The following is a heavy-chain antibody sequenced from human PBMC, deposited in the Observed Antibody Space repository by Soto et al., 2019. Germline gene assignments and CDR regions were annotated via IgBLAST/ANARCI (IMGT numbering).Heavy chain of an antibody. V-gene: IGHV2-26*01. Sequence: QVTLKESGPVLVKPTETLTLTCTVSGFSLSNARMGVSWIRRPPGKALEWLAHIFSNDEKSYSTSLKSRLTISKDTSKSQVVLTMTNMDPVDTATYYCARIFRAAAAGDNWFDPWGQGTLVTVSS. D-gene: IGHD6-13*01. CDR2: IFSNDEK. CDR1: GFSLSNARMG. J-gene: IGHJ5*02. CDR3: ARIFRAAAAGDNWFDP.